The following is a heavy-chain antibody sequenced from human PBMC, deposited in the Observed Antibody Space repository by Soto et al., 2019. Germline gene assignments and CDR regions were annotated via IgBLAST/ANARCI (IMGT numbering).Heavy chain of an antibody. Sequence: SETLSLTCAVSGGSISSGGYSWSWIRQPPGKGLEWIGYIYHSGSTYYNPSLKSRVTISVDRFKNQFSLKLSSVTAADTAVYYCARAVGYCSSTSCYYYFDYWGQGTLVTVSS. J-gene: IGHJ4*02. CDR1: GGSISSGGYS. V-gene: IGHV4-30-2*01. D-gene: IGHD2-2*01. CDR2: IYHSGST. CDR3: ARAVGYCSSTSCYYYFDY.